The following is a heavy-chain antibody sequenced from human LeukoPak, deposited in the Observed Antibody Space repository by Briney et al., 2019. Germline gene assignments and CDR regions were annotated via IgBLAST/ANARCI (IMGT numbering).Heavy chain of an antibody. Sequence: ASVKVSCKASGYPFTGYYLHWVRQAPGQGLEWMGWINPNSGFTNYAQKSQGRVTMTRDTSISTAYMELSRLRSDDTAAYYCARLADCSSSSCRSFDYWGQGTLVTVSS. J-gene: IGHJ4*02. CDR1: GYPFTGYY. CDR3: ARLADCSSSSCRSFDY. CDR2: INPNSGFT. D-gene: IGHD2-2*01. V-gene: IGHV1-2*02.